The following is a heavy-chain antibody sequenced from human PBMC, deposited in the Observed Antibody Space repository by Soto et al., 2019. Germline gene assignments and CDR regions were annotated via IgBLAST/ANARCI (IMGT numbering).Heavy chain of an antibody. CDR2: IYYSGST. D-gene: IGHD3-22*01. Sequence: SETLSLTCTVSGGSISSYYLSWIRQPPGKGLEWIGYIYYSGSTNYNPSLKSRVTISVDTSKNQFSLKLSSVTAADTAVYYCARDPFYYSDSSGYSPDYYYGMDVWGQGTTVTVSS. CDR1: GGSISSYY. V-gene: IGHV4-59*01. CDR3: ARDPFYYSDSSGYSPDYYYGMDV. J-gene: IGHJ6*02.